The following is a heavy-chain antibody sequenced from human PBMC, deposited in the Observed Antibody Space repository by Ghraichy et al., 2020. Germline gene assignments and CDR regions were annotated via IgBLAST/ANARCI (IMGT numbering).Heavy chain of an antibody. V-gene: IGHV3-7*01. CDR1: GFTFSTYW. J-gene: IGHJ4*02. CDR2: IKQDESET. D-gene: IGHD6-13*01. Sequence: GESLNISCAASGFTFSTYWMSWVRQAPGKGLEWVANIKQDESETYYVDSVKGRFTISRDNAKNSLYVQMNSLRAEDTAVYYCARDPTYSSSWFDYWGQGTLVTVSS. CDR3: ARDPTYSSSWFDY.